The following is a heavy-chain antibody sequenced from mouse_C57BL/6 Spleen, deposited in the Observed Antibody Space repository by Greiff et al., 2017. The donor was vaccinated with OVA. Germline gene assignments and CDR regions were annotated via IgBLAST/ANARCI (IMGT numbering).Heavy chain of an antibody. CDR2: ISYDGSN. CDR1: GYSITSGYY. Sequence: EVQLQQSGPGLVKPSQSLSLTCSVTGYSITSGYYWNWIRQFPGNKLEWMGYISYDGSNNYNPSLKNRISITRDTSKNQFFLKLNSVTTEDTATYYCARDGGPWDFDYWGQGTTLTVSS. CDR3: ARDGGPWDFDY. J-gene: IGHJ2*01. V-gene: IGHV3-6*01. D-gene: IGHD3-3*01.